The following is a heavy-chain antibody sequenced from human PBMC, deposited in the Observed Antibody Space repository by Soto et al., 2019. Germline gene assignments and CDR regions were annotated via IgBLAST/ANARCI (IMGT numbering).Heavy chain of an antibody. D-gene: IGHD6-19*01. Sequence: SVKVSCKASGGTFSSYRINWVRQAPGQGLEWVGGIVPIYRTADYAQKFQGRVTITADESARTSYMELRSLRAEDTAVYYCARDLGAVAGSDYWGQGTLVTVSS. CDR2: IVPIYRTA. V-gene: IGHV1-69*13. J-gene: IGHJ4*02. CDR1: GGTFSSYR. CDR3: ARDLGAVAGSDY.